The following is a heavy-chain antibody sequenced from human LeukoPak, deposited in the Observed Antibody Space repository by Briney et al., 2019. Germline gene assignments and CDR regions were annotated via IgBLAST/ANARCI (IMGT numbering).Heavy chain of an antibody. J-gene: IGHJ4*02. V-gene: IGHV3-21*01. D-gene: IGHD3-22*01. CDR3: ARPYDSSGSQAGY. CDR2: ISSSSSYI. Sequence: PGGSLRLSCAASGFTFSSYWMHWVRQAPGKGLEWVSSISSSSSYIYYADSVKGRFTISRDNAKNSLYLQMNSLRAEDTAVYYCARPYDSSGSQAGYWGQGTLVTVSS. CDR1: GFTFSSYW.